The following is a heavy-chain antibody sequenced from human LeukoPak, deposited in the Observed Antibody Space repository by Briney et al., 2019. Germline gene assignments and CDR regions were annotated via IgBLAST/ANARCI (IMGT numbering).Heavy chain of an antibody. CDR3: AADPQFNYGDYIFDY. D-gene: IGHD4-17*01. J-gene: IGHJ4*02. CDR2: IIPIFGTA. CDR1: GGTLSSYA. Sequence: GSSVKVSCKASGGTLSSYAISWVRQAPGQGLEWMGGIIPIFGTANYAQKFQGRVTITADESTSTAYMELSSLRSEDTAVYYCAADPQFNYGDYIFDYWGQGTLVTVSS. V-gene: IGHV1-69*01.